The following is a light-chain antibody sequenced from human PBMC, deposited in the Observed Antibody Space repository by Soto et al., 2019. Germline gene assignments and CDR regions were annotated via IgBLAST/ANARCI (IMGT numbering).Light chain of an antibody. CDR3: ISYTGSSTSYV. CDR2: GVS. V-gene: IGLV2-14*01. Sequence: QSALTQPASVSGSPGQSITISCSGTRSDIGSYNYVAWYQQFPGKTPKILIYGVSNRPSGVSSRFSGSKSGNTASLTISGLQAEDEAEYYCISYTGSSTSYVFGSGTKVTVL. J-gene: IGLJ1*01. CDR1: RSDIGSYNY.